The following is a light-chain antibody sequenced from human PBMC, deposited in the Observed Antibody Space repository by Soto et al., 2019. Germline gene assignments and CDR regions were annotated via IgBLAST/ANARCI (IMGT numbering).Light chain of an antibody. CDR2: EVS. J-gene: IGLJ2*01. CDR1: SSDVGGYNF. Sequence: QLVLTQPPSASGSPGQSVTISCTGTSSDVGGYNFVSWYQQHPGKAPKLMIYEVSERPSGVPDRFSGSKSGNTASLTVSGLQAEDEADYYCSSYAGSNIVVFGGGTKVNVL. CDR3: SSYAGSNIVV. V-gene: IGLV2-8*01.